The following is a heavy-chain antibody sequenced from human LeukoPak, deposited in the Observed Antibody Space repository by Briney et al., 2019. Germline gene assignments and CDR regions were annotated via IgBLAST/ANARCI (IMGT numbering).Heavy chain of an antibody. CDR2: IYYSGST. J-gene: IGHJ4*02. V-gene: IGHV4-39*07. CDR3: ARAGLEMATIYYFDY. Sequence: PSETLSLTCTVSGGSISSSSYYWGWIRQPPGKGLEWIGSIYYSGSTYYNPSLKSRVTISVDTSKNQFSLKLSSVTAADTAVYYCARAGLEMATIYYFDYWGQGTLVTVSS. D-gene: IGHD5-24*01. CDR1: GGSISSSSYY.